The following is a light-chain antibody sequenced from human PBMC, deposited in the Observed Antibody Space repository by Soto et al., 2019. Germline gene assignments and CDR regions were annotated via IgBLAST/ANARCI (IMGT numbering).Light chain of an antibody. CDR3: CSYGGSFYV. Sequence: QSALTQPRSVSGSPGQSVTISCTGTSSDVGAYNFVSWYQQHPGKAPKIVIFDVSQRPSGVPDRFSGSKSGSTASLTISGLQPEDEADYYCCSYGGSFYVIGTGTKLTVL. J-gene: IGLJ1*01. CDR2: DVS. V-gene: IGLV2-11*01. CDR1: SSDVGAYNF.